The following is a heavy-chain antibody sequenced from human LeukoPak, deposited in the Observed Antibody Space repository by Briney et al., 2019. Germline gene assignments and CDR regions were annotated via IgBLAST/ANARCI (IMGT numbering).Heavy chain of an antibody. V-gene: IGHV4-39*01. CDR1: GRSISSSSYY. CDR3: ARRDSSGWYEDAFDI. J-gene: IGHJ3*02. D-gene: IGHD6-19*01. CDR2: IYYSGST. Sequence: SGTLSLTCTVSGRSISSSSYYWGWIRQPPGKGLEWIGSIYYSGSTYYNPSLKRRATRSVDRSKNQFSLKLSSVTAADTAVYYCARRDSSGWYEDAFDIWGQGTMVTVSS.